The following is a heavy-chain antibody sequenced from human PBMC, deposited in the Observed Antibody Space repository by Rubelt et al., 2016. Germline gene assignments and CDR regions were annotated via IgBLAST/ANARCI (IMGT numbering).Heavy chain of an antibody. CDR3: ASLSNYDFWMSDLDY. D-gene: IGHD3-3*01. CDR2: INHSGST. Sequence: QLQLQEPGPGLVKPSETLSLTCTVSGGSISSSSYYWGRIRQPPGKGLEWIGEINHSGSTNYNPSLKSLFTSSVETAKNGCSLKLSSVTAADTAVYYCASLSNYDFWMSDLDYWGQGTPVTVSS. CDR1: GGSISSSSYY. J-gene: IGHJ4*02. V-gene: IGHV4-39*07.